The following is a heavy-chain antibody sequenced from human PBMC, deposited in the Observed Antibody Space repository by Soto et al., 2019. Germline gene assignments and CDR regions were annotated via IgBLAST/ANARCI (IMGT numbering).Heavy chain of an antibody. D-gene: IGHD3-16*01. CDR3: AITPGGTKYNWFDP. V-gene: IGHV1-69*13. Sequence: ASVKVSCKASGGTFSSYAISWVRQAPGQGLEWMGGIIPIFGTANYAQKFQGRVAITADESTSTAYMELSSLRSEDTAVYYCAITPGGTKYNWFDPWGQGTLVTVSS. CDR1: GGTFSSYA. J-gene: IGHJ5*02. CDR2: IIPIFGTA.